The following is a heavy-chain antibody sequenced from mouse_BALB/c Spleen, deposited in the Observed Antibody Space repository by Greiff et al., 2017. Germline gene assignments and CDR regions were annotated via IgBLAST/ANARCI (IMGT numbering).Heavy chain of an antibody. V-gene: IGHV1-9*01. Sequence: VQLQQSGAELMKPGASVKISCKATGYTFSSYWIEWVKQRPGHGLEWIGEILPGSGSTNYNEKFKGKATFTADTSSNTAYMQLSSLTSEDSAVYYCARRDRYDKYWYFDVWGAGTTVTVSS. CDR1: GYTFSSYW. CDR2: ILPGSGST. CDR3: ARRDRYDKYWYFDV. J-gene: IGHJ1*01. D-gene: IGHD2-14*01.